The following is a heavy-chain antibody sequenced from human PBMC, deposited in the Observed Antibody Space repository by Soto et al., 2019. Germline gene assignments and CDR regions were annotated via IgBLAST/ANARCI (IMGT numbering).Heavy chain of an antibody. J-gene: IGHJ6*02. Sequence: EVQLLESGGGLIHPGGSLRLSCVGSGFTFGDHGMSGVRQAPGKGLEWVSGITGAGSEYYAESVRGRFLVSRDSSNNTLYVQRNSLRAEDTAIYYCAKAKTSAAYAGLDVWGQGTPVTVTS. V-gene: IGHV3-23*01. D-gene: IGHD6-25*01. CDR2: ITGAGSE. CDR1: GFTFGDHG. CDR3: AKAKTSAAYAGLDV.